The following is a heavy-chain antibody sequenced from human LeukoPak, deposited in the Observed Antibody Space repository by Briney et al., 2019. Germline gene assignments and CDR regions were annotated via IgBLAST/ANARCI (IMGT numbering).Heavy chain of an antibody. V-gene: IGHV3-66*02. Sequence: GGSLRLSCAASGFTVSSNYMRWVRPAPGKGRVGVLVIYNGGSTYYADSVKGRFTISRDNSKNTLYLQMNSLRAEDTAVYYCARFLSSGDGYNYGLDYWGQGTLVTVSS. CDR2: IYNGGST. J-gene: IGHJ4*02. D-gene: IGHD5-24*01. CDR1: GFTVSSNY. CDR3: ARFLSSGDGYNYGLDY.